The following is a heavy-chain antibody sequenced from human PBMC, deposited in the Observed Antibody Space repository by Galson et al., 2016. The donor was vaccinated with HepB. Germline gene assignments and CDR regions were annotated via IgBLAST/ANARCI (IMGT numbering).Heavy chain of an antibody. V-gene: IGHV1-46*01. D-gene: IGHD5-24*01. Sequence: SVKVSCKASGYTFGSYPIHWVRQAPGQGLEWMGTITPNNGNTVYAQKFQGSVTMTSDTSTSTVYMEVSSLRSEHTAVYYRARDKERWVQYNYYFGMDVWGQGTTVTVSS. CDR1: GYTFGSYP. CDR2: ITPNNGNT. J-gene: IGHJ6*02. CDR3: ARDKERWVQYNYYFGMDV.